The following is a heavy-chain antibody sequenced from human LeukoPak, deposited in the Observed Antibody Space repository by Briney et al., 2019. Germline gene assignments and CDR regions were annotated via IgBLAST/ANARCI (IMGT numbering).Heavy chain of an antibody. J-gene: IGHJ4*02. V-gene: IGHV3-7*05. CDR3: ARDQRYCSSSSCPWEPFDY. D-gene: IGHD2-2*01. Sequence: GGSLRLSCAASGFKFSGYAMSWVRQSPGKGLEWVANIKQDGSEKYYVDSVKGRFTISRDNAKNSLYLQMNSLRAEDTAVYYCARDQRYCSSSSCPWEPFDYWGQGTLVTVSS. CDR1: GFKFSGYA. CDR2: IKQDGSEK.